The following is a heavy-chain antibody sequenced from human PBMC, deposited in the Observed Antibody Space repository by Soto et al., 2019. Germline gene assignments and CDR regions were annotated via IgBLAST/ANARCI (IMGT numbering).Heavy chain of an antibody. D-gene: IGHD3-3*01. Sequence: SETLSLTCTVSGGSISSGGYYWSWIRQHPGKGLEWIGYIYYSGSTYYNPSLKSRVTISVDTSKNQFSLKLSSVTAADTAVYYCAREAIFGVVTLFDYWGQGTLVTVYS. CDR3: AREAIFGVVTLFDY. V-gene: IGHV4-31*03. CDR2: IYYSGST. CDR1: GGSISSGGYY. J-gene: IGHJ4*02.